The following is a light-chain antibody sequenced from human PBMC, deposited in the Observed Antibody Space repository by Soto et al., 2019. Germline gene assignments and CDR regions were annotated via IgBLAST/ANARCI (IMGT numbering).Light chain of an antibody. CDR2: ATS. V-gene: IGKV1-6*01. CDR3: LQDYNYPRT. CDR1: QGIRTE. J-gene: IGKJ1*01. Sequence: AIQMTQSPSSLSASVGDRVTITCRASQGIRTEVGWYQQKPGKAPNLLIYATSSLQSGVPSRFSGSGSGTDFTLTISSLQPEDFATYYCLQDYNYPRTFGQGTKVEIK.